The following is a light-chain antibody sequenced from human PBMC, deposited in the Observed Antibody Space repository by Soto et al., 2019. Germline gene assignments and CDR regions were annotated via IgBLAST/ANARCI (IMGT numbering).Light chain of an antibody. J-gene: IGLJ3*02. V-gene: IGLV4-60*02. Sequence: QLVLTQSSSASASPGSSVKLTCTLSSGHSSYTVAWHQQQPGKAPRYLMKLEGSGSYKKGSGVPDRFSGSSSGADRYLTISNLQFEDEADYHCETWDCNTPGVFGGGTKLTVL. CDR1: SGHSSYT. CDR3: ETWDCNTPGV. CDR2: LEGSGSY.